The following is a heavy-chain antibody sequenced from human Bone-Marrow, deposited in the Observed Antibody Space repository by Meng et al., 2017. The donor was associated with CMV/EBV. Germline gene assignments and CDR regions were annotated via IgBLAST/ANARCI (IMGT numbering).Heavy chain of an antibody. CDR2: IYSGGST. CDR1: GFTVSSNY. D-gene: IGHD3-3*01. CDR3: SSRFTSYYYYGMDV. V-gene: IGHV3-53*01. Sequence: GESLKISCAASGFTVSSNYMSWVRQAPGKGLEWVSVIYSGGSTYYADSVKGRFTISRDNSKNTLYLQMNSLRAEDTAVYYCSSRFTSYYYYGMDVWGQGTTVTVSS. J-gene: IGHJ6*02.